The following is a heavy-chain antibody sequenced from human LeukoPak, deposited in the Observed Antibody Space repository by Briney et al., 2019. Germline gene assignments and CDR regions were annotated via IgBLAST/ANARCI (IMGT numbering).Heavy chain of an antibody. CDR3: ARGLEKYTPGGNWFDP. Sequence: ASVKVSCKASGYTFTSYDINWVRQATGQGLEWMGWMNPNSGNTGYAQKFQGRVTITRNTSISTAYMELSSLRSEDTAVYYCARGLEKYTPGGNWFDPWGQGTLVTVSS. V-gene: IGHV1-8*03. D-gene: IGHD2-15*01. CDR2: MNPNSGNT. CDR1: GYTFTSYD. J-gene: IGHJ5*02.